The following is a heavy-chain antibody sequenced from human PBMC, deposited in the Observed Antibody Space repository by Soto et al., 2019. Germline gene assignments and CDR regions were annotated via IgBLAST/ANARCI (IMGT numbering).Heavy chain of an antibody. CDR1: GYSFSSLD. D-gene: IGHD1-26*01. V-gene: IGHV1-8*01. CDR2: MQPRDGRT. J-gene: IGHJ4*02. Sequence: QVQLVQSGAEVREPGASVKVSCKASGYSFSSLDINWVRQTTGQGLEWMGWMQPRDGRTCYAQKFQGRVTMTRDTSINTAYMELSSLTSDDTAFYYCARGVTAGVDYWGQGTLVTVSS. CDR3: ARGVTAGVDY.